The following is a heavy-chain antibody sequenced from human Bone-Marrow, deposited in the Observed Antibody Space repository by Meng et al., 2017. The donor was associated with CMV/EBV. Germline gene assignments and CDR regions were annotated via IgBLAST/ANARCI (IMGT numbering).Heavy chain of an antibody. CDR1: GSISRGDYY. D-gene: IGHD3-10*01. CDR3: ARLLWFGELRFSWFDP. J-gene: IGHJ5*02. CDR2: IYYSGST. V-gene: IGHV4-30-4*08. Sequence: GSISRGDYYWSWIRQPPGKGLGWIGYIYYSGSTYYNPSLKSRVTISVDTSKNQFSLKLSSVTAADTAVYYCARLLWFGELRFSWFDPWGQGTLVTVSS.